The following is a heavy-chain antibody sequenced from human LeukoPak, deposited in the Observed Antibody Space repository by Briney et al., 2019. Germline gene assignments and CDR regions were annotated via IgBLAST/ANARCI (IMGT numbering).Heavy chain of an antibody. D-gene: IGHD3-9*01. Sequence: GGTLRLSCAASGFTFSSYGLSWVRQAPGKGLEWVSAISGSGGSTYYADFVKGRFTISRDNSKNTLYLQMNSLRAEDTAFFYCAKDLELRYFDWLPGVFDYWGQGTLVTVSS. CDR3: AKDLELRYFDWLPGVFDY. CDR2: ISGSGGST. J-gene: IGHJ4*02. V-gene: IGHV3-23*01. CDR1: GFTFSSYG.